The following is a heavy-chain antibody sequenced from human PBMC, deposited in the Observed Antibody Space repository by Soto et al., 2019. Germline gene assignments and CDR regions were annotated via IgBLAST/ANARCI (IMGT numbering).Heavy chain of an antibody. CDR2: ISAYNGNT. Sequence: ASVKVSCKGSGYTFTGDGIDWVRQATGQGLEWMGWISAYNGNTNYAQKLQGRVTMTTDTSTSTAYMELRSLRSDDTAVYYCASNGDYSPYFDYWGQGTLVTVSS. V-gene: IGHV1-18*01. CDR1: GYTFTGDG. J-gene: IGHJ4*02. CDR3: ASNGDYSPYFDY. D-gene: IGHD4-17*01.